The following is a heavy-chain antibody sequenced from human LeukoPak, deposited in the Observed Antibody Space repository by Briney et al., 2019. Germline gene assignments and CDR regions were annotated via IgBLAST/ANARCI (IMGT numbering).Heavy chain of an antibody. CDR2: ISYDGSNK. V-gene: IGHV3-30*18. D-gene: IGHD3-22*01. CDR3: ANGIRKVVVITYLNY. CDR1: GFTFSSYG. J-gene: IGHJ4*02. Sequence: GGSLRLSCAASGFTFSSYGMHWVRQAPGKGLEWVAVISYDGSNKYYADSVKGRFTISRDNSKNTLYLQMNSLRAEDTAVYYCANGIRKVVVITYLNYWGQGTLVTVSS.